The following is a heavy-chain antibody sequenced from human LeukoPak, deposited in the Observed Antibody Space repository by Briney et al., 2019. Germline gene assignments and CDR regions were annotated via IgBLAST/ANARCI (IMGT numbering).Heavy chain of an antibody. V-gene: IGHV1-8*01. CDR3: ARGPDYSSSWFGRFNYYYYMDV. Sequence: ASVKVSCKASGYTFTSYDINWVRQATGQGLEWMGWMNPNSGNTGYAQKFQGRVTMTRNTSISTTYMELSSLRSEDTAVYYCARGPDYSSSWFGRFNYYYYMDVWGEGTTVTVSS. CDR2: MNPNSGNT. D-gene: IGHD6-13*01. J-gene: IGHJ6*03. CDR1: GYTFTSYD.